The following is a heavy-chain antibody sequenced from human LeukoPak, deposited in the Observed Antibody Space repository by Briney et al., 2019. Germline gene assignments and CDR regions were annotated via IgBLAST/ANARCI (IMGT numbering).Heavy chain of an antibody. CDR3: ARESDYYDSSGYFDY. V-gene: IGHV4-59*01. D-gene: IGHD3-22*01. Sequence: SETLSLTCTVSGGSISTYYWSWIRQPPGKGLEWLAYISHSGSTNFNPSLKSRVTISVDTSMNQFSLKLSSVTAADTAVYYCARESDYYDSSGYFDYWGQGTLVTVSS. J-gene: IGHJ4*02. CDR2: ISHSGST. CDR1: GGSISTYY.